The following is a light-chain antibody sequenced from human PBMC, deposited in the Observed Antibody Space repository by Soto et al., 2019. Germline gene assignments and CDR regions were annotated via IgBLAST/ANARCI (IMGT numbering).Light chain of an antibody. J-gene: IGKJ4*01. CDR3: HRRREWPLT. V-gene: IGKV3-11*01. Sequence: EVVLTQSPGTLSLSPGERATLSCRASQIVYNEIACYQQKPGQAPRRLIYDAFNRATGVPARFSGSGSGTDFPLTIGSLLSEGLAVYSGHRRREWPLTFGGGTKGELK. CDR1: QIVYNE. CDR2: DAF.